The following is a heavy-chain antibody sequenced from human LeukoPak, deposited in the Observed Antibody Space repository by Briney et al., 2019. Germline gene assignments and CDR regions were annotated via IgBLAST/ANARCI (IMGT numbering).Heavy chain of an antibody. CDR1: GFTFSVFA. J-gene: IGHJ4*02. D-gene: IGHD3-22*01. Sequence: GGSLRLSCAASGFTFSVFAMHWVRHAPGKGLEWLALISYDENNKFYADSVEGRFTISRDNSKDTLYLKLNSLSVKDTAVYYCARDRGDYSADTGYFYGPPDYWGQGTVVPVS. V-gene: IGHV3-30*01. CDR2: ISYDENNK. CDR3: ARDRGDYSADTGYFYGPPDY.